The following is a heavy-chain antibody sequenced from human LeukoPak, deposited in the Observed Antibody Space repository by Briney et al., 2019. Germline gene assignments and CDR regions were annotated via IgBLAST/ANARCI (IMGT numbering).Heavy chain of an antibody. Sequence: PGGSLRLSCAASGFTFSSYEMNWVRQAPGKGLEWVSYISSSGSTIYYADSVKGRFTITRDNAKNSLYLQMNSLRAEDTAVYYCARDGSGDYGSDYWGQGTLVTVSS. CDR3: ARDGSGDYGSDY. CDR1: GFTFSSYE. CDR2: ISSSGSTI. J-gene: IGHJ4*02. V-gene: IGHV3-48*03. D-gene: IGHD4-17*01.